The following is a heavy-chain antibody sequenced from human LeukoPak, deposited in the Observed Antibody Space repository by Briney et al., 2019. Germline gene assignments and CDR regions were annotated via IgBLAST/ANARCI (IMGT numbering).Heavy chain of an antibody. D-gene: IGHD3-22*01. CDR1: GFTFSNHG. CDR3: AKYAYYYDSSGYYYWYYFDY. Sequence: GGTLRLSCAASGFTFSNHGMNWVRQAPGKGLEWLSGVSPPGGGTYYADSVKGRFTISRDNSKNALYPQMNSLRAEDTAVYYCAKYAYYYDSSGYYYWYYFDYWGQGTLVTVSS. CDR2: VSPPGGGT. V-gene: IGHV3-23*01. J-gene: IGHJ4*02.